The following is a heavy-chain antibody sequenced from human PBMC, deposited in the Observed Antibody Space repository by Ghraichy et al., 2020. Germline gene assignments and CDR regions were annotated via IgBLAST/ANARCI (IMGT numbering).Heavy chain of an antibody. V-gene: IGHV3-30-3*01. CDR3: ARIWGGSHERRAYSPLDY. Sequence: GGSLRLSCAASGFTFSSYAMHWVRQAPGKGLEWVAVISYDGSNKYYADSVKGRFTISRDNSKNTLYLQMNSLRAEDTAVYYCARIWGGSHERRAYSPLDYWGQGTLVTVSS. CDR1: GFTFSSYA. D-gene: IGHD1-26*01. J-gene: IGHJ4*02. CDR2: ISYDGSNK.